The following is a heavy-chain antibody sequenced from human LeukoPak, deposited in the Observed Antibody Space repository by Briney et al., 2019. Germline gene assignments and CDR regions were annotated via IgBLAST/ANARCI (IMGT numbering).Heavy chain of an antibody. CDR3: ARGRRLAIFGVVKDYYYGMDV. Sequence: RASETLSLTCAVYGGSFSGYYWSWIRQPPGKGLEWIGEINHSGSTNYNPSLKSRVTISVDTSKNQFSLKLSSVTAADTAVYYCARGRRLAIFGVVKDYYYGMDVWGQGTTVTVSS. CDR1: GGSFSGYY. CDR2: INHSGST. D-gene: IGHD3-3*01. J-gene: IGHJ6*02. V-gene: IGHV4-34*01.